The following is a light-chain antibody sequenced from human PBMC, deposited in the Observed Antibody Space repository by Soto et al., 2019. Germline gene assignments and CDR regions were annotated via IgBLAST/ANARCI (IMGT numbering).Light chain of an antibody. CDR3: QQLNSYPIT. CDR2: AAS. V-gene: IGKV1-9*01. Sequence: DIQLTQSPSFLSASVGDRVTITYRASQGLSSDLAWYQQKPGKAPKLLIYAASTLQSGVPSRFSGSGSGTEFTLPISSLQPEDFATYYCQQLNSYPITFGQGTRLEIK. CDR1: QGLSSD. J-gene: IGKJ5*01.